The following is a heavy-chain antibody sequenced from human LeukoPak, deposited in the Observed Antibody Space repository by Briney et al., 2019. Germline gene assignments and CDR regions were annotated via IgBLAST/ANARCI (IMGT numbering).Heavy chain of an antibody. Sequence: SQTLSLTCTVSGGSISSGGYYWSWIRQHPGKGLEWIGYIYYSGSTYYNPSLKSRVTISVDTSKNQFSLKLSSVTAADTAVYYCARDLAAAAGTRVGTFDIWGQGTMVTVSS. D-gene: IGHD6-13*01. CDR1: GGSISSGGYY. J-gene: IGHJ3*02. V-gene: IGHV4-31*03. CDR3: ARDLAAAAGTRVGTFDI. CDR2: IYYSGST.